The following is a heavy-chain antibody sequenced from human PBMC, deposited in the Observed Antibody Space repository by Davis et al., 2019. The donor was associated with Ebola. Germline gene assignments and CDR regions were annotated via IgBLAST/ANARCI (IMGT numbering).Heavy chain of an antibody. V-gene: IGHV3-23*01. CDR3: AKVGIITMVQYYFDY. CDR1: GFTFSSYD. D-gene: IGHD3-10*01. J-gene: IGHJ4*02. Sequence: GGSLRLSCAASGFTFSSYDMSWVRQAPGKGLEWVSDISGSGGSTYYADSVKGRFNISRDNSKNTLYLQMNSLRAEDTAVYYCAKVGIITMVQYYFDYWGQGTLVTVSS. CDR2: ISGSGGST.